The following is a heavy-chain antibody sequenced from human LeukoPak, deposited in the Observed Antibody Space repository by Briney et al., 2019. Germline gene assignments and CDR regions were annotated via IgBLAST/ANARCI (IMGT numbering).Heavy chain of an antibody. D-gene: IGHD3-22*01. CDR2: ISYDGSNK. V-gene: IGHV3-30*03. CDR1: GFTFSSYA. J-gene: IGHJ4*02. CDR3: ARDRPFYYYDSSGYLFDY. Sequence: GGSLRLSCAASGFTFSSYAMSWVRQAPGKGLEWVAVISYDGSNKYYADSVKGRFTISRDNAKNSLYLQMNSLRDEDTAVYYCARDRPFYYYDSSGYLFDYWGQGTLVTVSS.